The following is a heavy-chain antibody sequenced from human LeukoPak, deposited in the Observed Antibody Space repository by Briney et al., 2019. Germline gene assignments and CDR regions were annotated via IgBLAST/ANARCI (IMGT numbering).Heavy chain of an antibody. CDR1: GGTFSSYA. CDR3: AREYSGSYYGGEFFY. J-gene: IGHJ4*02. CDR2: IIPIFGTA. V-gene: IGHV1-69*06. Sequence: SVKVSCKASGGTFSSYAISWVRQAPGQGLEWMGGIIPIFGTANYAQKFQGRVTITADKSTSTAYMELNSLRAEDTAVYYCAREYSGSYYGGEFFYWGQGTLVTVSS. D-gene: IGHD1-26*01.